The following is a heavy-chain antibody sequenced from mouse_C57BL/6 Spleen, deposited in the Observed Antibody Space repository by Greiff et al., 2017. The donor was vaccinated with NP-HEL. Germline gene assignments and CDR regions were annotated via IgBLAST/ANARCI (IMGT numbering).Heavy chain of an antibody. D-gene: IGHD1-1*01. J-gene: IGHJ4*01. V-gene: IGHV7-3*01. CDR2: IRNKANGYTT. CDR1: GFTFTDYY. Sequence: EVMLVESGGGLVQPGGSLSLSCAASGFTFTDYYMSWVRQPPGKALEWLGFIRNKANGYTTEYSASVKGRFTISRDNSQSILYLQMNALRAEDSATYYCARSTGVATKAMDYWGQGTSVTVSS. CDR3: ARSTGVATKAMDY.